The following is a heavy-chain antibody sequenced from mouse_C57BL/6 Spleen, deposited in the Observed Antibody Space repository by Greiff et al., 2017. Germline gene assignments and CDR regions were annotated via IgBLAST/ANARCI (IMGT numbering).Heavy chain of an antibody. J-gene: IGHJ3*01. CDR1: GYSITSGYY. D-gene: IGHD2-4*01. CDR2: ISYDGSN. Sequence: ESGPGLVKPSQSLSLTCSVTGYSITSGYYWNWIRQFPGNKLEWMGYISYDGSNNYNPSLKNRISITRDTSKNQFFLKLNSVTTEDTATYYCARGDYDDPAWFAYWGQGTLVTVSA. CDR3: ARGDYDDPAWFAY. V-gene: IGHV3-6*01.